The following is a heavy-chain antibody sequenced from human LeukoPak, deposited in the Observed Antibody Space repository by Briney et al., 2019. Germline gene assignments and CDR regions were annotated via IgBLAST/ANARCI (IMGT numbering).Heavy chain of an antibody. V-gene: IGHV3-48*01. CDR3: ARDQGSGWYGYYYYYMDV. J-gene: IGHJ6*03. CDR1: RFTFSSYS. D-gene: IGHD6-19*01. CDR2: ISSSSSTI. Sequence: GGSLRLSCAASRFTFSSYSMNWVRQAPGKGLEWVSYISSSSSTIYYADSVKGRFTISRDNAKNSLYLQMNSLRAEDTAVYYCARDQGSGWYGYYYYYMDVWGKGTTVTVSS.